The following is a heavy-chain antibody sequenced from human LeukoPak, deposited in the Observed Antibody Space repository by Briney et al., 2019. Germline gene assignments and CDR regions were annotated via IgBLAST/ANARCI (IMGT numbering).Heavy chain of an antibody. CDR2: ITTDGTSI. J-gene: IGHJ4*02. CDR3: VRDAEGSTPFDY. V-gene: IGHV3-74*01. Sequence: GGSLRLSCAASGFSLSSYAMSWVRQAPGEGLVWVSGITTDGTSIGYADSVKGRFTISRDNAKNTLYLETNSLRAEDTAVYYCVRDAEGSTPFDYWGQGILVTVSS. D-gene: IGHD1-26*01. CDR1: GFSLSSYA.